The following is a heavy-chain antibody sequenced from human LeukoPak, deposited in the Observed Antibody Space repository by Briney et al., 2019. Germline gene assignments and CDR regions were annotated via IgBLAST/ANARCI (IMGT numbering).Heavy chain of an antibody. J-gene: IGHJ4*02. V-gene: IGHV5-51*01. CDR2: IYPGHSDM. CDR1: GYSFTSYW. Sequence: GESLKISCKGSGYSFTSYWIGWGRQMPGKGLAWLRIIYPGHSDMRYSPSFQGQVTISADKSIRTAYLQRSSLKASDTAMYYCARQALGYSYGYSDYWGQGTLVTVSS. CDR3: ARQALGYSYGYSDY. D-gene: IGHD5-18*01.